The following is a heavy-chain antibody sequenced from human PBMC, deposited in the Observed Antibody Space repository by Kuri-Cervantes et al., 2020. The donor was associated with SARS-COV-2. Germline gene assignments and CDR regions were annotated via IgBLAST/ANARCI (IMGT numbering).Heavy chain of an antibody. D-gene: IGHD6-19*01. Sequence: GESLKISCAASGFTVSTNYMSWVRQAPGKGLEWVSIIYSGGTTYYADSVKGRFTISRDSSKNTVNLQMNSLRGEDTALYYCARAGYSTGWFPDWYFDLWGRGTLVTVSS. J-gene: IGHJ2*01. CDR1: GFTVSTNY. V-gene: IGHV3-53*01. CDR3: ARAGYSTGWFPDWYFDL. CDR2: IYSGGTT.